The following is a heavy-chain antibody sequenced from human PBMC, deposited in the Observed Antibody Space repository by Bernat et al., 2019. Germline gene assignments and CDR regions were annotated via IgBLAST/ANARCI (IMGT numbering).Heavy chain of an antibody. Sequence: QVQLQESGPGLVKPSETLSLTCTVSGGSISSYYGSWIRQPQGKGLGWIGYIYYSGSTNYNPSLKSRVTISVDTSKNQFSLKLSSVTAADTAVYYCARDSTSFWSGYYTWGQGTLVTVSS. CDR2: IYYSGST. CDR3: ARDSTSFWSGYYT. CDR1: GGSISSYY. D-gene: IGHD3-3*01. J-gene: IGHJ5*02. V-gene: IGHV4-59*01.